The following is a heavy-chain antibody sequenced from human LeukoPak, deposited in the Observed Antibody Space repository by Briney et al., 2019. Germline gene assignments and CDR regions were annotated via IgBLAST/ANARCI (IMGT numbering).Heavy chain of an antibody. J-gene: IGHJ4*02. Sequence: GASVKVSCNASGYSFTGYYMHWVRHAPGQGLVWMGWTNPNSGGTNYAQKFQGRVNMTRDTSISTAYMELGSLRSDDTAVYYCAPGAAPSYYFDSWGQGTLVTVSS. CDR1: GYSFTGYY. CDR2: TNPNSGGT. CDR3: APGAAPSYYFDS. V-gene: IGHV1-2*02. D-gene: IGHD6-13*01.